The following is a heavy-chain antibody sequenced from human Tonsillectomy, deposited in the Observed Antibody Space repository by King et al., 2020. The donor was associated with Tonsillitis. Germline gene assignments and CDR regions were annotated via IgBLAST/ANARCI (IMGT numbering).Heavy chain of an antibody. Sequence: QLVQSGGGVVQPGRSLRLSCAASGFTFSSYGMHWVRQAPGKGLEWLAVISYDGSNKYYADSVKGRFTISRDNSKNTLYLQMNSLRAEDTAVYYCAKDYDRDYYDSGLDYWGQGTLVTVCS. V-gene: IGHV3-30*18. CDR1: GFTFSSYG. D-gene: IGHD3-22*01. CDR2: ISYDGSNK. J-gene: IGHJ4*02. CDR3: AKDYDRDYYDSGLDY.